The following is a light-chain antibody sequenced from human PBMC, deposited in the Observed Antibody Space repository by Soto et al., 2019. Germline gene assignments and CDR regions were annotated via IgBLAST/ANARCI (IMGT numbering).Light chain of an antibody. CDR1: QSISSY. CDR2: AAS. V-gene: IGKV1-39*01. J-gene: IGKJ4*01. CDR3: QQSYSTPLT. Sequence: DIQMTQSPSSLSASVGDRVTITCRASQSISSYLNWYQQKPGKAPKLLIYAASSLQSGVPSRFSGSGSGTDFTLTISSLQPEDFATYYYQQSYSTPLTFGGVTKVEIK.